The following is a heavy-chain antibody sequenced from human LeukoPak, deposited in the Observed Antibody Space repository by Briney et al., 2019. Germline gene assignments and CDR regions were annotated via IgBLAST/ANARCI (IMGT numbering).Heavy chain of an antibody. CDR2: IFYIGST. V-gene: IGHV4-39*07. D-gene: IGHD1-20*01. Sequence: PSETLSLTCTVSGGSISSSTYYWGWVRQPPGKGLDWIGSIFYIGSTQYTQYNPSLKSRVTISADTSKNQFSLKLSSVTAADTAVYYCARVTGTYRPYFDYWGQGTLVTVSS. CDR1: GGSISSSTYY. CDR3: ARVTGTYRPYFDY. J-gene: IGHJ4*02.